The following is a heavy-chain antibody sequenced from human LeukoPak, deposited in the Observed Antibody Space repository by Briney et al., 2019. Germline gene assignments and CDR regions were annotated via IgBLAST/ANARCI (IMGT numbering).Heavy chain of an antibody. J-gene: IGHJ4*02. V-gene: IGHV5-51*01. D-gene: IGHD4-17*01. CDR1: GYSFTTYW. CDR2: IYPGDSNT. Sequence: GESLKISCKGSGYSFTTYWIAWVRQMPGKGLEWMGIIYPGDSNTRYSPSFQGQVTISVDKSISTAYLQWSSLKASDTAMYYCVATPTGLRLFDYWGQGTLVTVSS. CDR3: VATPTGLRLFDY.